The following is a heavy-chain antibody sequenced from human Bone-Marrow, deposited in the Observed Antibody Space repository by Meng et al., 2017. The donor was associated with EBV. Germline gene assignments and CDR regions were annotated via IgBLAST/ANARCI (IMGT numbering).Heavy chain of an antibody. Sequence: VHAQEPGPGLVKPSPTLSLTCAVSGGSLSSGGYYWSWIRQPPGKGLEWIGYIYYSGSTYYNPSLKSRVTISVDTSKNQFSLKLSSVTAADTAVYYCARADDGDYYFDYWGQGTLVTVSS. CDR1: GGSLSSGGYY. V-gene: IGHV4-30-4*01. CDR3: ARADDGDYYFDY. D-gene: IGHD4-17*01. CDR2: IYYSGST. J-gene: IGHJ4*02.